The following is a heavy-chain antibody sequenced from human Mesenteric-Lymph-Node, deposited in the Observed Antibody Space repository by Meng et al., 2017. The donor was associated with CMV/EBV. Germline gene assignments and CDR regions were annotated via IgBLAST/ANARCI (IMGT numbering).Heavy chain of an antibody. CDR1: GGSITRGSYS. Sequence: AVSGGSITRGSYSWNWIRQPPGKGLEWIGYIYGGGSTYYSPSLESRVTISLDRSRNQFSLKLSSVTAADTAVYYCARDDAAAGFFDYWGQGTLVTVSS. J-gene: IGHJ4*02. D-gene: IGHD6-13*01. CDR2: IYGGGST. CDR3: ARDDAAAGFFDY. V-gene: IGHV4-30-2*01.